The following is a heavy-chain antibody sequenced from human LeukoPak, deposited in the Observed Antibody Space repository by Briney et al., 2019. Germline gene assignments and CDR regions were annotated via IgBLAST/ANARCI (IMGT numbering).Heavy chain of an antibody. Sequence: PSETLSLTCTVSGGSISSSSYYWGWIRQPPGKGLEWIGYIYYSGSTNYNPSLKSRVTISVDTSKNQFSLKLSSVTAADTAVYYCARVDSNNWYDSRGYFDYWGQGTLVTVSS. V-gene: IGHV4-61*05. D-gene: IGHD6-13*01. J-gene: IGHJ4*02. CDR3: ARVDSNNWYDSRGYFDY. CDR1: GGSISSSSYY. CDR2: IYYSGST.